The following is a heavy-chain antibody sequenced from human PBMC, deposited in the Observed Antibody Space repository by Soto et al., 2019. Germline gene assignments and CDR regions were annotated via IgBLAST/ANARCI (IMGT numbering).Heavy chain of an antibody. CDR2: IYYSGST. J-gene: IGHJ4*02. CDR3: ARAKSNYQTFDH. Sequence: TLSLTCTVSGDSMSSYYWSWIRQPPGKGLEWIGYIYYSGSTTYNPSLRSRVTMSVDTSKNQFSLRLSSVTAADTAVYYCARAKSNYQTFDHWGQGSQVTVSS. CDR1: GDSMSSYY. V-gene: IGHV4-59*01. D-gene: IGHD4-4*01.